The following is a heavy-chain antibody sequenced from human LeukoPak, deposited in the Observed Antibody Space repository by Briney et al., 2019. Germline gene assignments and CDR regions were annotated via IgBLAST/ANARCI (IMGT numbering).Heavy chain of an antibody. CDR1: GGSISSYY. CDR3: ARAFGGVVDY. CDR2: IYYSGST. D-gene: IGHD3-16*01. V-gene: IGHV4-59*12. J-gene: IGHJ4*02. Sequence: SETLSLTCTVSGGSISSYYWSWIRQPPGKGLEWIGYIYYSGSTNYNPSLKSRVTISVYTSKNQFSLKLSSVTAADTAVYYCARAFGGVVDYWGQGTLVTVSS.